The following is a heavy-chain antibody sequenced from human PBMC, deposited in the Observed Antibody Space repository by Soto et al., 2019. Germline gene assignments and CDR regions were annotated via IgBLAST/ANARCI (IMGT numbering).Heavy chain of an antibody. J-gene: IGHJ6*02. Sequence: GVSLRLSCAASGFTVSSNYMSWVRQSPGKGLEWVSVIYSGGSTYYADSVKGRFTISRDNSKNTLYLQMNSLRAEDTAVYYCARDNTDQPPSPPTAYYGMDVWGQVNTVTV. CDR3: ARDNTDQPPSPPTAYYGMDV. V-gene: IGHV3-53*01. D-gene: IGHD2-2*01. CDR2: IYSGGST. CDR1: GFTVSSNY.